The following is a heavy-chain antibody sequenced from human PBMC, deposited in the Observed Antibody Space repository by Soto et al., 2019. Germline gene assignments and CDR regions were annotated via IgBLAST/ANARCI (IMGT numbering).Heavy chain of an antibody. J-gene: IGHJ6*02. V-gene: IGHV4-31*03. CDR2: IYYSGTT. CDR1: GGSISSGDYY. D-gene: IGHD3-3*01. CDR3: ARALQGDDLWSGHNYFYGMDV. Sequence: QVQLQESGPGLVKPSQTLSLICTVSGGSISSGDYYWSWIRQHPGKGLEWIGYIYYSGTTYYNPSLKSRITISVDTSKSQFFLKLSSVTAADTAVYFCARALQGDDLWSGHNYFYGMDVWGQGTTVTVSS.